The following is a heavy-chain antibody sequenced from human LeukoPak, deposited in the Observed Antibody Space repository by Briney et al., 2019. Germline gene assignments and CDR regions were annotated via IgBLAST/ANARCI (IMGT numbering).Heavy chain of an antibody. CDR2: INLNTGYT. CDR3: AEDVGRTGTTCFDP. D-gene: IGHD1-7*01. CDR1: GDTFSANY. J-gene: IGHJ5*02. Sequence: VGSVKVSCKTSGDTFSANYLHRVRQAPGQGLEWLGWINLNTGYTKYAQKFQGRVTMTRDTSTSSAFMELSRLRSDDTAVYFCAEDVGRTGTTCFDPWGQGTLVTVSS. V-gene: IGHV1-2*02.